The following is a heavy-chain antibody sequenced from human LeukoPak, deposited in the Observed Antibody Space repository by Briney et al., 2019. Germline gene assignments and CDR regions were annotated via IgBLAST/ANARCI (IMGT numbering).Heavy chain of an antibody. Sequence: SETLSLTCTVSGGSISTYYWNWIRQPPGKGLEWIGYIYHSGSTNYNPSLQSRVTISVDTSKNQFSLNLNSVTAADTAVYYCTRSTNLEAFDIWGQGTMVTVSS. J-gene: IGHJ3*02. V-gene: IGHV4-59*01. D-gene: IGHD2-8*01. CDR1: GGSISTYY. CDR3: TRSTNLEAFDI. CDR2: IYHSGST.